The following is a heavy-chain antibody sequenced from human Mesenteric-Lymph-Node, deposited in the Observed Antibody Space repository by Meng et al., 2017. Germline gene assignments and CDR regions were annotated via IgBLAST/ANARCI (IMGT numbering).Heavy chain of an antibody. D-gene: IGHD2-21*02. CDR1: GYTFTSYY. J-gene: IGHJ2*01. CDR2: INPSGGST. CDR3: ARAYCGGDCSFAPRYFDL. Sequence: ASVKVSCKASGYTFTSYYMHWVRQAPGQGLEWMGIINPSGGSTSYAQKFQGRVTMTRDTSTSTVYMELSSLRSEDTAVYYCARAYCGGDCSFAPRYFDLWGRGTLVTVSS. V-gene: IGHV1-46*01.